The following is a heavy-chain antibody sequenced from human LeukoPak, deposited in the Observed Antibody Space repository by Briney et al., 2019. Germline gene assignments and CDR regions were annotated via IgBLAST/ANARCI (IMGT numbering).Heavy chain of an antibody. J-gene: IGHJ4*02. CDR1: GFTFSSYS. Sequence: TGGSLRLSCAASGFTFSSYSMNWVRQAPGKGLEWVSYISSSSSTIYYADSVKGRFTISRDNAKNSLYLQMNSLRAEDTAVYYCARELDCSGGSCYSEFDYWGQGTLVTVSS. CDR2: ISSSSSTI. CDR3: ARELDCSGGSCYSEFDY. D-gene: IGHD2-15*01. V-gene: IGHV3-48*01.